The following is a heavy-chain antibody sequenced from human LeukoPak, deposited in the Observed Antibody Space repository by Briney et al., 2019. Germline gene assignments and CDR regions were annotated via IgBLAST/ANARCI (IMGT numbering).Heavy chain of an antibody. Sequence: PSETLSLTCAVYGVSFSGYYWSWIRQPPGKGLEWIGEINHSGSTNYNPSLKSRVTISVDTSKNQFSLKLSSVTAADTAVYYCARQKGHSSSRRGYFDYWGQGTLVTASS. D-gene: IGHD6-6*01. V-gene: IGHV4-34*01. CDR2: INHSGST. CDR1: GVSFSGYY. J-gene: IGHJ4*02. CDR3: ARQKGHSSSRRGYFDY.